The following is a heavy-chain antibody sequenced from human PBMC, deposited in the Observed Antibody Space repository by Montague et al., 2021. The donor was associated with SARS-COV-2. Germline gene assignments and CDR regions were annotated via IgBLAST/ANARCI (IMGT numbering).Heavy chain of an antibody. V-gene: IGHV4-34*01. D-gene: IGHD3-10*01. CDR3: ARGRKRITVVRGVIIDWFDP. Sequence: SETLSLTCAVCGGSFSGYYWSWIRQPPGKGLEWIGEINHSGSTNYNPSLKSRVTISVDTSKNQFSLKLSSVTAADTAVYYCARGRKRITVVRGVIIDWFDPWGQGTLVTVS. CDR2: INHSGST. CDR1: GGSFSGYY. J-gene: IGHJ5*02.